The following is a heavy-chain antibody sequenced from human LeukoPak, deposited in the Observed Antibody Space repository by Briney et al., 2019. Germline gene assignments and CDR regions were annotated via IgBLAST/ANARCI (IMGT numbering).Heavy chain of an antibody. CDR1: GSIFSDYS. V-gene: IGHV3-48*04. Sequence: PGGPLRLSCAASGSIFSDYSMNWVRQAPGKGLEWISNIRGSRSGLGSGMYYADSVRGRFTISRDDAKNSLYLQMSSLRAEDTAFYYCARDNNWGFDYWGQGALVTVSS. D-gene: IGHD7-27*01. J-gene: IGHJ4*02. CDR3: ARDNNWGFDY. CDR2: IRGSRSGLGSGM.